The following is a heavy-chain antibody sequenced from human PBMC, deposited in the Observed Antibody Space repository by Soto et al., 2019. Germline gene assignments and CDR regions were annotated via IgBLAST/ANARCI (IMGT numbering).Heavy chain of an antibody. CDR2: ISGSGGST. Sequence: GGSLRLSCAASGFTFSSYAMSWVRQAPGKGLEWVSAISGSGGSTYYADSVKGRFTISRDNSKNTLYLQMNSLRAEDTAVYYCATTIFGVVTTHYYYYYYMDVWGKGTTVTVSS. CDR3: ATTIFGVVTTHYYYYYYMDV. V-gene: IGHV3-23*01. J-gene: IGHJ6*03. CDR1: GFTFSSYA. D-gene: IGHD3-3*01.